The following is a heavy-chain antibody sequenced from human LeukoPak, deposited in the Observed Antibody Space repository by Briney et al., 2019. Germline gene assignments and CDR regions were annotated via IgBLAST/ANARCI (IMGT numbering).Heavy chain of an antibody. V-gene: IGHV4-59*01. J-gene: IGHJ3*02. CDR1: GGSISSYD. CDR2: VYYSGST. CDR3: ASVTVLTGDAFDI. D-gene: IGHD3-9*01. Sequence: SETLSLTCTVSGGSISSYDWSWIRQPPGKGLGGIGYVYYSGSTNFNPSLKSRVTISVDTSKNQFSLKLSSVTAADTAVYYCASVTVLTGDAFDIWGQGTMVTVSS.